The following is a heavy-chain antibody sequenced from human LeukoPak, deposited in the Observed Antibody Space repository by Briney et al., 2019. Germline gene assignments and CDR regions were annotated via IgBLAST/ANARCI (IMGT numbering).Heavy chain of an antibody. CDR2: IDHSGST. CDR3: VRGPNDSDHDFDY. Sequence: SETLSLTCAVYSGSFNDHYWSWIRQSPGKGLEWIGQIDHSGSTAYTSSLKSRVTMSVDLSKNQFSLRLISVTDADTAVYYCVRGPNDSDHDFDYWGQGTLVTVSS. CDR1: SGSFNDHY. D-gene: IGHD1-14*01. V-gene: IGHV4-34*01. J-gene: IGHJ4*02.